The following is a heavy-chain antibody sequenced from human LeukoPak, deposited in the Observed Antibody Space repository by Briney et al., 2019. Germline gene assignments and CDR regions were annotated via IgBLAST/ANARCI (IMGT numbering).Heavy chain of an antibody. CDR1: GFTFSSYI. CDR2: IYSGGST. Sequence: GGSLRLSCAASGFTFSSYIMNWVRQAPGKGLEWVSVIYSGGSTYYADSVKGRFTISRDNSKNTLYLQMNSLRAEDTAVYYCAGTIAARDYWGQGTLVTVSS. D-gene: IGHD6-6*01. J-gene: IGHJ4*02. CDR3: AGTIAARDY. V-gene: IGHV3-53*01.